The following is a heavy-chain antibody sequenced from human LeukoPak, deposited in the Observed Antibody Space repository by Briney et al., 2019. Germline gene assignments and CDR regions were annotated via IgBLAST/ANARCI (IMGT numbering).Heavy chain of an antibody. J-gene: IGHJ4*02. CDR2: SYYSGST. D-gene: IGHD6-19*01. V-gene: IGHV4-59*01. Sequence: SETLPLTCTVSGGSISSYYWSWIRQPPGKGLEWIGYSYYSGSTNYNPSLKSRVTISVDTSKNQFSLKLSSVTAADTAVYYCAREIAVADKGGNYFDYWGQGTLVTVSS. CDR3: AREIAVADKGGNYFDY. CDR1: GGSISSYY.